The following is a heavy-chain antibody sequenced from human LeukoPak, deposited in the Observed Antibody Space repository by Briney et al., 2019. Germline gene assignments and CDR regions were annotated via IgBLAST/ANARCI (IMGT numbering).Heavy chain of an antibody. J-gene: IGHJ4*02. Sequence: SETLSLTCTVSGGSISGGIFYWGWIRQPPGKGLEWIGSGYYSGATYYNPSLKNRVTITLDTSKNQFSLRLTSVTAADTAVYYCAGPGAGDLDYWGQGTLVTVSS. CDR3: AGPGAGDLDY. V-gene: IGHV4-39*01. CDR1: GGSISGGIFY. D-gene: IGHD3-10*01. CDR2: GYYSGAT.